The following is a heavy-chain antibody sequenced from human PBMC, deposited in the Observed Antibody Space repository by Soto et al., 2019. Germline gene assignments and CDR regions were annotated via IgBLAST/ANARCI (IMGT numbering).Heavy chain of an antibody. CDR2: ISAYDGNT. CDR1: VYTFTSYG. CDR3: ARARWFGESAPIDY. V-gene: IGHV1-18*04. J-gene: IGHJ4*02. D-gene: IGHD3-10*01. Sequence: XSVKVSCNASVYTFTSYGISWVRQAPGQGLEWMGWISAYDGNTNYAQKLQGRVTMTTDTSTSTAYMELRSLRSDDTAVYYCARARWFGESAPIDYWGQGPLVTVSS.